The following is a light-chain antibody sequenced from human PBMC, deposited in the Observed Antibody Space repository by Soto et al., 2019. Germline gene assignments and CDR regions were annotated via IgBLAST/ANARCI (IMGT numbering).Light chain of an antibody. Sequence: EIVMTQSPATLSVSPGESVTLSCRASLTMNNNIAWYQHKPGQAPRLLIFGASSRATGVPGRFSGSGFGTEFTLSISSLQFEDFAVYYWQQYNERPPWTFGQGTTVEMK. J-gene: IGKJ1*01. CDR1: LTMNNN. CDR2: GAS. CDR3: QQYNERPPWT. V-gene: IGKV3-15*01.